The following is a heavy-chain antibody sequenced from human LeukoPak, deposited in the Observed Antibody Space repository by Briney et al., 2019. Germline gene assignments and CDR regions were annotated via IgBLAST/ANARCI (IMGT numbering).Heavy chain of an antibody. V-gene: IGHV4-59*01. CDR3: ARGLSSGYPNWFDP. CDR1: GGSISSYY. CDR2: IYYSGST. D-gene: IGHD3-22*01. J-gene: IGHJ5*02. Sequence: TPSETLSLTCTVSGGSISSYYWSWIRQPPGKGLEWIGYIYYSGSTNYNPSLKSRVTISVDTSKNQFSLKLSSVTAADTAVYYCARGLSSGYPNWFDPWGQGTLVTVSS.